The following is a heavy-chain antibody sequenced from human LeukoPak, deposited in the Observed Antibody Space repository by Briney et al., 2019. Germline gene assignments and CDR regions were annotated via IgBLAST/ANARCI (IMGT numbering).Heavy chain of an antibody. CDR1: GFTVSSSY. CDR3: AREGSGRTAYNDGLDV. D-gene: IGHD3-10*01. CDR2: IRSGGST. Sequence: SGGSLRLSCVASGFTVSSSYMTWVRQAPGKGLEWVSVIRSGGSTVYADSVKGRFTISRDNSKNTLYLQLNSLRAEDTAVYYCAREGSGRTAYNDGLDVWGQGTMVTVSS. J-gene: IGHJ3*01. V-gene: IGHV3-53*01.